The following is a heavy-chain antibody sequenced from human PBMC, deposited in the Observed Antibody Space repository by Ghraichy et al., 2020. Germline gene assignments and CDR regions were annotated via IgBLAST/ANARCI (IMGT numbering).Heavy chain of an antibody. Sequence: SETLSLTCTVSGGSISSYYWSWIRQPPGKGLEWIGYIYYSGSTNYNPSLKSRVTISVDTSKNQFSLKLSSVTAADTAVYYCARVWGYCSSTSCYTGDYYYYGMDVWGQGTTVTVSS. CDR1: GGSISSYY. CDR3: ARVWGYCSSTSCYTGDYYYYGMDV. J-gene: IGHJ6*02. CDR2: IYYSGST. D-gene: IGHD2-2*02. V-gene: IGHV4-59*01.